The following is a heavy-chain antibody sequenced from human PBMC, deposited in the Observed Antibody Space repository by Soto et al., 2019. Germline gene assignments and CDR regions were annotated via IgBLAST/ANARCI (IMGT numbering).Heavy chain of an antibody. CDR2: ISYDGNNK. D-gene: IGHD5-18*01. Sequence: QVQLVESGGGVVQPGRSLRLSCAASGFTFSSFAMHWVRQAPGKGLEWVAVISYDGNNKYYADSVKGRFTISRDNSKNTLYLQMNSLRAEDTAVYYCARDRGSSYHSYYFDYWGQGTLVTVSS. V-gene: IGHV3-30-3*01. CDR3: ARDRGSSYHSYYFDY. J-gene: IGHJ4*02. CDR1: GFTFSSFA.